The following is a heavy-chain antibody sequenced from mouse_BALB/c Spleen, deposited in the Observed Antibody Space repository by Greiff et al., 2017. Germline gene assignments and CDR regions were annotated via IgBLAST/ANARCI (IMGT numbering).Heavy chain of an antibody. V-gene: IGHV1S81*02. CDR3: TRGYGYDVAWFAY. CDR1: GYTFTSYY. Sequence: VQLQQSGAELVKPGASVKLSCKASGYTFTSYYMYWVKQRPGQGLEWIGEINPSNGGTNFNEKFKSKATLTVDKSSSTAYMQLSSLTSEDSAVYYCTRGYGYDVAWFAYWGQGTLVTVSA. J-gene: IGHJ3*01. CDR2: INPSNGGT. D-gene: IGHD2-2*01.